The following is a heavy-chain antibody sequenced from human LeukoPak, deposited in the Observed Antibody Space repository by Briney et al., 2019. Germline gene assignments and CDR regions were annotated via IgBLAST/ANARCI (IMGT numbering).Heavy chain of an antibody. CDR1: GGSISNYY. V-gene: IGHV4-59*08. Sequence: PSETLSLTCTVSGGSISNYYWTWIWQPPGKALEWIGYVYYTGSTNYNPSLKSRVSISVDTSKNQFSLQLRSATAADTAVYYCARKLSDDYWGQGTLVTVCS. D-gene: IGHD2-21*02. J-gene: IGHJ4*02. CDR3: ARKLSDDY. CDR2: VYYTGST.